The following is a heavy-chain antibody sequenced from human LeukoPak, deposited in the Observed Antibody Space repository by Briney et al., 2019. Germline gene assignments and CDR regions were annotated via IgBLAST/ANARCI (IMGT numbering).Heavy chain of an antibody. V-gene: IGHV4-34*01. CDR2: INHSGST. Sequence: GSLRLSCAASGFNFSSYWMSWVRQPPGKGLEWIGEINHSGSTNYNPSLKSRVTISVDTSKNQFSLKLSSVTAADTAVYYCARPSLKGVTTSEPRAFDYWGQGTLVTVSS. J-gene: IGHJ4*02. CDR3: ARPSLKGVTTSEPRAFDY. CDR1: GFNFSSYW. D-gene: IGHD4-17*01.